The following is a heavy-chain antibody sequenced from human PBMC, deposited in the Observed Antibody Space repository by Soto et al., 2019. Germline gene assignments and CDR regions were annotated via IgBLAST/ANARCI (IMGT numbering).Heavy chain of an antibody. CDR3: ASKLVDSYYYYGMDV. J-gene: IGHJ6*02. D-gene: IGHD3-9*01. V-gene: IGHV1-3*01. CDR2: INAGNGNT. Sequence: QVQLVQSGAEVKKPGASVKVSCKASGYTFTSYAMHWVRQAPGQRLEWMGWINAGNGNTKYSQKFQGRVTITRDTSASTVYMELSSLRSEDTAVYYCASKLVDSYYYYGMDVWGQGTTVTVSS. CDR1: GYTFTSYA.